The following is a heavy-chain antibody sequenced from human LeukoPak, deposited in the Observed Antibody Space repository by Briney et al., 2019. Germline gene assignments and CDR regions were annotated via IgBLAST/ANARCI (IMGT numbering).Heavy chain of an antibody. CDR3: ARDKGMATFFDY. CDR1: GFTFSSYS. Sequence: PGGSLRLSCAASGFTFSSYSMNWVRQAPGKGLEWVSSISSSSSYIYYADSVKGRFTISRDNAKNSLYLQMNSLRAEDTAVYYCARDKGMATFFDYWGQGTLVTVSS. CDR2: ISSSSSYI. V-gene: IGHV3-21*01. J-gene: IGHJ4*02. D-gene: IGHD5-24*01.